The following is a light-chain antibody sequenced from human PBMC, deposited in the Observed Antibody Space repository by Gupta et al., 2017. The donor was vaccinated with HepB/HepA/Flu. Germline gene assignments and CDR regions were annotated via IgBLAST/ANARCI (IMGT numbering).Light chain of an antibody. CDR1: QSVATY. V-gene: IGKV1-39*01. J-gene: IGKJ2*01. CDR3: QQSIRTPYT. CDR2: GAS. Sequence: DLQVTQSPSSLSASVGDRVTITFRAGQSVATYLHWYQQETGKAPRLLIYGASTLKSGVPTRFSGSGSGTDFTLTISSLQPEDFAIYYCQQSIRTPYTFGQGTKLEI.